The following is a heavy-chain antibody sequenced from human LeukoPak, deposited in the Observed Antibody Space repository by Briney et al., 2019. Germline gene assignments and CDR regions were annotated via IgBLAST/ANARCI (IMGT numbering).Heavy chain of an antibody. J-gene: IGHJ4*02. Sequence: GGSLRLSCAASGFTFSSYWMSWVRQAPGKGLEWVANIKQDGSEKYYVDSAKGRFTISRDNAKNSLYLQMNSLRAEDTAVYYCARAPPPYYDFWSGYYIRKEYYFDYWGQGTLVTVSS. CDR1: GFTFSSYW. CDR3: ARAPPPYYDFWSGYYIRKEYYFDY. CDR2: IKQDGSEK. V-gene: IGHV3-7*03. D-gene: IGHD3-3*01.